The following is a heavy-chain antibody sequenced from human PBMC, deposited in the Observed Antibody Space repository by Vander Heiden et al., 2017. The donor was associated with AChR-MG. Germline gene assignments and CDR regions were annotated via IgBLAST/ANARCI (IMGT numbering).Heavy chain of an antibody. CDR3: ARDDQHENYYYYYYMDV. CDR1: GGTFSSYA. J-gene: IGHJ6*03. V-gene: IGHV1-69*06. Sequence: QVQLVQSGAEVKKPGSSVKVSCKASGGTFSSYAISWVRQAPGQGLEWMGGIIPIFGTANYAQKFQGRVTITADKSTSTAYMELSSLRSEDTAVYYCARDDQHENYYYYYYMDVWGKGTTVTVSS. D-gene: IGHD2-2*01. CDR2: IIPIFGTA.